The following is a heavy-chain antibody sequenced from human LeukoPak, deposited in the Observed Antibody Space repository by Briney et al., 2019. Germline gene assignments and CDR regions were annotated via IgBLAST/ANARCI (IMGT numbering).Heavy chain of an antibody. J-gene: IGHJ4*02. Sequence: SVKVSCKSSVYTFTGYYMHWVRQAPGQGLEGMGWINPNSGGTNYAQKFQGRVTMPRDTSISTAYMELSRPRSDDTAVYYCARSGSYFRGFEYWGQGTLVTVSS. D-gene: IGHD1-26*01. CDR1: VYTFTGYY. CDR2: INPNSGGT. CDR3: ARSGSYFRGFEY. V-gene: IGHV1-2*02.